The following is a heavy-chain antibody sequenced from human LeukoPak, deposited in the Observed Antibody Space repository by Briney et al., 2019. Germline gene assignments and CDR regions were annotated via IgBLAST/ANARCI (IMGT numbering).Heavy chain of an antibody. V-gene: IGHV6-1*01. CDR3: ARAPASYSGGYFDY. CDR1: GDSVSSNNAA. J-gene: IGHJ4*02. D-gene: IGHD1-26*01. Sequence: SQTLSLTCAISGDSVSSNNAAWHWIRQSPSRGLEWLGRTYYRSNWYNDSAGSVKSRIIVNPDTSKNQFSLHLNSVTPEDTAVYYCARAPASYSGGYFDYWGQGTPVTVSS. CDR2: TYYRSNWYN.